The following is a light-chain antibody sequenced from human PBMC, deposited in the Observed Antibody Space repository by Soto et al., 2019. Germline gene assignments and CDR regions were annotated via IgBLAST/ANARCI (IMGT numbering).Light chain of an antibody. CDR2: GAS. CDR3: QQHDNSPWM. J-gene: IGKJ1*01. V-gene: IGKV3-20*01. Sequence: EVVLTQSPGTLSLSPGETATLSCRASQSVSNTYVAWYQHIPGQTPRLLIYGASNRATGIPDRFSGSGSGTDFTLTISRLEPEDFAVYYCQQHDNSPWMFGQGTKVEIK. CDR1: QSVSNTY.